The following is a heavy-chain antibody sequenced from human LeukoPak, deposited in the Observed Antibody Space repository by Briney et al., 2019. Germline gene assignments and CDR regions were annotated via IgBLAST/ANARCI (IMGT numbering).Heavy chain of an antibody. CDR3: ARGRTTYFDY. CDR1: GYAFTSYG. CDR2: IRAYYGNT. D-gene: IGHD1-7*01. J-gene: IGHJ4*02. V-gene: IGHV1-18*01. Sequence: AAVTLSCNASGYAFTSYGFSLDWHAPGQGLEWMGWIRAYYGNTNYAQKLQGRVTMNTDTSTSTAYMELRSLRSDDTAVYYCARGRTTYFDYWGQGTLVTVSS.